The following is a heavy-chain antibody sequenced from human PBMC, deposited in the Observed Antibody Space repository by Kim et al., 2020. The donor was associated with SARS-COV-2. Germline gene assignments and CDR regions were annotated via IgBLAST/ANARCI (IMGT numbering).Heavy chain of an antibody. V-gene: IGHV3-23*01. CDR3: AKEMYYYDSSGPDY. D-gene: IGHD3-22*01. Sequence: GSVKGRFTSSRDNSKNTLYLQMNSLRAEDTAVYYCAKEMYYYDSSGPDYWGQGTLVTVSS. J-gene: IGHJ4*02.